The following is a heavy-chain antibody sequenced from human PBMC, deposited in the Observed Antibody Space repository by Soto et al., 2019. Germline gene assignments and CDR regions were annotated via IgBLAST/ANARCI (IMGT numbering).Heavy chain of an antibody. D-gene: IGHD7-27*01. J-gene: IGHJ4*02. CDR2: IYSGGST. V-gene: IGHV3-53*01. CDR1: GFTVISNY. Sequence: GGSLRLSCAASGFTVISNYMSWVRQAPGKGLEWVSVIYSGGSTYYAGSVKGRFTISRDNSKNTLYLQMNSLRAEDTAVYYCASSFLANWGALDYWGQGTLVTVSS. CDR3: ASSFLANWGALDY.